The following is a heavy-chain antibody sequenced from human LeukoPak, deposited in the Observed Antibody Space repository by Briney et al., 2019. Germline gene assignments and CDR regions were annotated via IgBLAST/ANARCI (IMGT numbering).Heavy chain of an antibody. CDR1: GGSISSYY. V-gene: IGHV4-59*08. J-gene: IGHJ6*02. CDR2: IYYSGST. D-gene: IGHD6-19*01. CDR3: AGAVAGTIPHYYYYGMDV. Sequence: SETLSLTCTVSGGSISSYYWSWIRQPPGKGLEWIGYIYYSGSTNYNPSLKSRVTISVDTSKNRFSLKLSSVTAADTAVYYCAGAVAGTIPHYYYYGMDVWGQGTTVTVSS.